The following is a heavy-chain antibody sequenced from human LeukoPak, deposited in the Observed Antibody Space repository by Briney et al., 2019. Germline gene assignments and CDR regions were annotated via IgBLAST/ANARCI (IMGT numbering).Heavy chain of an antibody. CDR3: ARDRSGAHYFDY. J-gene: IGHJ4*02. Sequence: PSETLSLTCTASGGSVSSGSYYWSWIRQPPGKGLEWIGYIHYSGSTIYNPSLKSRVTISLDTSNNQFSLKLSSVTAADTAVYYCARDRSGAHYFDYWGQGTLVTVSS. V-gene: IGHV4-61*01. CDR1: GGSVSSGSYY. CDR2: IHYSGST. D-gene: IGHD7-27*01.